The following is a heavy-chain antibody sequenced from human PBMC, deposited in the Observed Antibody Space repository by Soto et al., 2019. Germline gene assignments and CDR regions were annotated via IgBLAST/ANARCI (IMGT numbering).Heavy chain of an antibody. V-gene: IGHV3-23*01. CDR2: ISGSGGST. J-gene: IGHJ4*02. D-gene: IGHD1-26*01. CDR3: AKEVFLGPIVEYYFDY. Sequence: PGGSLRLSCAASGFTFSSYAMSWVRQAPGKGLEWVSAISGSGGSTYYADSVKGRFTISRDNSKNTLYLQMNSLRAEDTAVYYCAKEVFLGPIVEYYFDYWGQGTLVTVAS. CDR1: GFTFSSYA.